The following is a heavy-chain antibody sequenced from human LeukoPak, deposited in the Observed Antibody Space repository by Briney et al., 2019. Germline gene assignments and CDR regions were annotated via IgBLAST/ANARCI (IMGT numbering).Heavy chain of an antibody. CDR1: GGSFSGYY. V-gene: IGHV4-34*01. D-gene: IGHD3-10*01. J-gene: IGHJ4*02. CDR2: INHSGST. Sequence: SETLSLTCAVYGGSFSGYYWSWIRQPPGKGLEWIGEINHSGSTNYNPSLKSRVTISVDTSKNQFSLKLSSVTAADTAVYYCARPREIRWAYYSSGSQLDYWGQGTLVTVSS. CDR3: ARPREIRWAYYSSGSQLDY.